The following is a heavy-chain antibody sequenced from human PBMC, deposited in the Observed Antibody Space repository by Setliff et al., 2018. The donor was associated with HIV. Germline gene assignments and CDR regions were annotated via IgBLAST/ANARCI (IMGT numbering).Heavy chain of an antibody. CDR3: AHYVLYPYDAFDL. CDR1: GFSLTTSGVG. CDR2: IYWDDDK. V-gene: IGHV2-5*02. J-gene: IGHJ3*01. D-gene: IGHD2-2*02. Sequence: SGPTLVNPTQTLTLTCTFSGFSLTTSGVGVGWIRQSPGKALDWLGLIYWDDDKRYSPSLKSRLTITRDTPKNQVILTMTNVDPADTATYYCAHYVLYPYDAFDLWGQGTMVTVS.